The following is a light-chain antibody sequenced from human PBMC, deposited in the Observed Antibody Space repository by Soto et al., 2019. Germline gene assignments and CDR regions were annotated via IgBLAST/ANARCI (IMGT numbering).Light chain of an antibody. CDR2: EVT. J-gene: IGLJ1*01. Sequence: QSVLTQPASVSGSPGQSIAISCTGTSSDVGGYDYVSWYQQHPDKAPKLIIYEVTKRPSGVSNRFSGSKSGNTASLTISGLPPDDEADYYCSSHTSGDTRVFGSGTKLTVL. V-gene: IGLV2-14*01. CDR3: SSHTSGDTRV. CDR1: SSDVGGYDY.